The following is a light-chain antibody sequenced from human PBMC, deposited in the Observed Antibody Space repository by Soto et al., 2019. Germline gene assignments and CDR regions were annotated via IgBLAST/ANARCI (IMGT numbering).Light chain of an antibody. CDR3: GTWDNTLSAVV. CDR2: ANN. CDR1: SSNIGNNY. Sequence: QSVLTQPPSVSAAPGQKVTISCSGNSSNIGNNYVSWYQQLPGKAPKLLIHANNRRPSGIPDRISGSKSGTSATLGITGLQTGDEAVYCCGTWDNTLSAVVFGGGTKLTVL. V-gene: IGLV1-51*01. J-gene: IGLJ2*01.